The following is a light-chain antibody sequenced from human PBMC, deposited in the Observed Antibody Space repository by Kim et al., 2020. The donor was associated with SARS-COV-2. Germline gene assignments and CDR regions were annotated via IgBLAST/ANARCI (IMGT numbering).Light chain of an antibody. CDR1: KLGDKY. Sequence: LAPEQTASITCSGDKLGDKYAFWYQQKPGQSPVLVIYQDSKRPSGIPERFSGSNSGNTATLTISGTQAMDEADYYCQAWDSSTVVFGGGTQLTVL. CDR3: QAWDSSTVV. J-gene: IGLJ2*01. V-gene: IGLV3-1*01. CDR2: QDS.